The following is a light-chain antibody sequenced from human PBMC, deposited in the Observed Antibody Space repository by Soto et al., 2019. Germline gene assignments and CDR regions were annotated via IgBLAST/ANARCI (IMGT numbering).Light chain of an antibody. Sequence: QSVLTQPASVSGSPGQSITISCTGTSSDVGGYDYVSWYQQFPGKAPKLVIFEVSNRPSGVSDRFSGSKSGNTASLTISGLQLEDEAHYYCTSYATRSPYVFGTGTKVIV. CDR2: EVS. V-gene: IGLV2-14*01. J-gene: IGLJ1*01. CDR3: TSYATRSPYV. CDR1: SSDVGGYDY.